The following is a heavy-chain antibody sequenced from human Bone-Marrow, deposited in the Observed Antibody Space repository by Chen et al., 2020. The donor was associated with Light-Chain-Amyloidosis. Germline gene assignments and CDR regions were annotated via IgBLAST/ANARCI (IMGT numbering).Heavy chain of an antibody. CDR1: GGTFNTYA. J-gene: IGHJ4*02. V-gene: IGHV1-69*01. Sequence: QVQLVQSGAEVKKPGSSVKVSCKASGGTFNTYAINWVRQAPGQGLEWMGGIIPILGTASYAQKFQCRVTITADEASSTAYMELSSLTSGDTAVYYCAEGPYSNLGYWGQGTLVTVSS. D-gene: IGHD4-4*01. CDR2: IIPILGTA. CDR3: AEGPYSNLGY.